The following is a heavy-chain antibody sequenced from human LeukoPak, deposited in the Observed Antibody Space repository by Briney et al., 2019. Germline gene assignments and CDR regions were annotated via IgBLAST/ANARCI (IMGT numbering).Heavy chain of an antibody. J-gene: IGHJ4*02. V-gene: IGHV3-33*01. CDR2: IWYDGSNK. Sequence: PGRSLRLSCAASGFTFSSYGMHWVRQAPGKGLEWVAVIWYDGSNKYYADSVKGRFTISRDNSKNTLYLQMNSLRAEDTAVYYCARDGSLGNYFDYWGQGTLVTVSS. CDR1: GFTFSSYG. CDR3: ARDGSLGNYFDY. D-gene: IGHD2-15*01.